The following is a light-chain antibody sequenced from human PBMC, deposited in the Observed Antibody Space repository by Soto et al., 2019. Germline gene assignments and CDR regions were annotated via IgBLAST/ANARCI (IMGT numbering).Light chain of an antibody. V-gene: IGLV2-11*01. J-gene: IGLJ1*01. Sequence: QSVLTQPRSVSGSPGQSVTISCTGTSSDVGRYSFVSWYQQHPGKAPKLILYDIYKRPSGVPDRFSGSKSGNTASLTISGLQDEDENDYYCCSHAGSSVVFGTGTKLTVL. CDR3: CSHAGSSVV. CDR1: SSDVGRYSF. CDR2: DIY.